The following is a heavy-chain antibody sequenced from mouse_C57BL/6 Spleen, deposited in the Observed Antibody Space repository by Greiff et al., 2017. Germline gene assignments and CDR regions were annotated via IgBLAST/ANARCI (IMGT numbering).Heavy chain of an antibody. Sequence: VKLMESGAELVRPGTSVKVSCKASGYAFTNYLIEWVKQRPGQGLEWIGVINPGSGGTNYNEKFKGKATLTADKSSSTAYMQLSSLTSEDSAVYFCARSPTTVVAPFDYWGQGTTLTVSA. D-gene: IGHD1-1*01. CDR2: INPGSGGT. J-gene: IGHJ2*01. CDR1: GYAFTNYL. CDR3: ARSPTTVVAPFDY. V-gene: IGHV1-54*01.